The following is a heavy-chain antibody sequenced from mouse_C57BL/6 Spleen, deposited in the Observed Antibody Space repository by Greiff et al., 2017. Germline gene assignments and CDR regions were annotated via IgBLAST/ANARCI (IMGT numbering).Heavy chain of an antibody. D-gene: IGHD1-1*01. V-gene: IGHV1-18*01. CDR2: INPNNGGT. CDR1: GYTFTDYN. J-gene: IGHJ1*03. CDR3: ARRTAVVPYWYFDV. Sequence: EVKLQESGPELVKPGASVKIPCKASGYTFTDYNMDWVKQSHGKSLEWIGDINPNNGGTIYNQKFKGKATLTVDKSSSPAYMELRSLTSEDTAVYYCARRTAVVPYWYFDVWGTGTTVTVSS.